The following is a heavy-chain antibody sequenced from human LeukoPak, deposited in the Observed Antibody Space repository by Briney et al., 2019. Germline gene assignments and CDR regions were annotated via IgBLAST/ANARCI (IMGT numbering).Heavy chain of an antibody. CDR3: AAHPGATFET. J-gene: IGHJ3*02. V-gene: IGHV3-7*01. CDR2: IKPDGSGT. Sequence: GGSLRLSCAASGFTFSTYWMTWVRQAPGKGLEWVANIKPDGSGTYYVDSVKGRFTISRDNAKNSLYLQVNSLRAEDTAVYYCAAHPGATFETWGQGTMVTVSS. CDR1: GFTFSTYW.